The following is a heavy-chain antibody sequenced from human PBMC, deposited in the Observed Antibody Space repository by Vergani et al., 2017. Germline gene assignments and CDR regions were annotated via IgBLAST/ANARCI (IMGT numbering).Heavy chain of an antibody. CDR2: ISGSGGST. Sequence: VQLVESGGGVVQPGRSLRLSCAASGFTFSSYAMSWVRQAPGKGLEWVSAISGSGGSTYYADSVKGRFTISRDNSKNTLYLQMNSLRAEDTAVYYCARGGFSSGYYARGAANYWGQGTLVTVSS. V-gene: IGHV3-23*04. D-gene: IGHD3-22*01. CDR1: GFTFSSYA. J-gene: IGHJ4*02. CDR3: ARGGFSSGYYARGAANY.